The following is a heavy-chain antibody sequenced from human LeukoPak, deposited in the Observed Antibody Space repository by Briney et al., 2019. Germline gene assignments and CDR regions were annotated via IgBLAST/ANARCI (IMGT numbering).Heavy chain of an antibody. J-gene: IGHJ4*02. Sequence: ASVKVSCKASGYTFTGYYMHWVRQAPGQGLGWMGWINPNSGGTNYAQKFQGRVTMTRDTSISTAYMELSRLRSDDTAVYYCARDTKRGSGSYYFDYWGQGTLVTVSS. CDR2: INPNSGGT. V-gene: IGHV1-2*02. CDR1: GYTFTGYY. CDR3: ARDTKRGSGSYYFDY. D-gene: IGHD3-10*01.